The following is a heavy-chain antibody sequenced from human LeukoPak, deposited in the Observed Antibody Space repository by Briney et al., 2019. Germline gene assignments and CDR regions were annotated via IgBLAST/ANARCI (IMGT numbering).Heavy chain of an antibody. CDR2: INPSGGST. J-gene: IGHJ6*03. Sequence: ASVKVSCKASGYTFTSYYMHWVRQAPGQGLEWMGIINPSGGSTSYAQKFQGRVTMTRDMSTSTVYMELSSLRSEDTAVYYCARCGYYYDSSGYYSYYYYMDVWGKGTTVTISS. D-gene: IGHD3-22*01. CDR1: GYTFTSYY. V-gene: IGHV1-46*01. CDR3: ARCGYYYDSSGYYSYYYYMDV.